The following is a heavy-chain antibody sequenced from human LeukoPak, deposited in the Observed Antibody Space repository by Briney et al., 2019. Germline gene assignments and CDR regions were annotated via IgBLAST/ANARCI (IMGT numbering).Heavy chain of an antibody. V-gene: IGHV3-30-3*01. Sequence: PGKSLRLSCAASGFTFSSYAMHWVRQAPGKGLEWVAVLSFDGSNKYYADSVKGRFTISRDNSKNTLYLQMNSLRAEDTAVYYCAREDLVTMSVYWGQGTLVTVSS. CDR2: LSFDGSNK. CDR3: AREDLVTMSVY. D-gene: IGHD3-22*01. CDR1: GFTFSSYA. J-gene: IGHJ4*02.